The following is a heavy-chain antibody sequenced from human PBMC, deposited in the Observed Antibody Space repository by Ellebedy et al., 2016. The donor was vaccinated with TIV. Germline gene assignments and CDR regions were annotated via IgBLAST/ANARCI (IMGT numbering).Heavy chain of an antibody. CDR1: GFTFSNYA. J-gene: IGHJ6*02. CDR3: AKDIQVVTPDGMDV. CDR2: ISGGAYTT. Sequence: GESLKISCAASGFTFSNYAMTWVRQAPGKGLEWVSAISGGAYTTYYADSVKGRFTVSRDNSKNTLYLQMNSLRAEDTAVYYCAKDIQVVTPDGMDVWGQGTTVNVSS. V-gene: IGHV3-23*01. D-gene: IGHD4-23*01.